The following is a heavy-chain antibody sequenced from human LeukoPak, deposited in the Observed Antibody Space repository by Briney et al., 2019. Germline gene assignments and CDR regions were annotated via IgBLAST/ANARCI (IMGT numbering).Heavy chain of an antibody. J-gene: IGHJ4*02. CDR1: GFTFSSYN. D-gene: IGHD1-20*01. CDR2: ISSSGSTI. Sequence: GGSLRLSCAASGFTFSSYNMNWVRQAPGKGLEWVSYISSSGSTIYYADSVKGRFTISRDNAKNSLYLQMNSLRAEDTAVYYCARDRAWHGYNWNYFDYWGQGTLVTVSS. CDR3: ARDRAWHGYNWNYFDY. V-gene: IGHV3-48*04.